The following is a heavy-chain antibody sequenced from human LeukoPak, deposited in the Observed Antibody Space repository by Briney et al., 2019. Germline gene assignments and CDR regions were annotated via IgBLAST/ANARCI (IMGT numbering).Heavy chain of an antibody. V-gene: IGHV1-2*02. CDR1: GYTFTGYY. J-gene: IGHJ3*02. CDR2: INPNSGGT. D-gene: IGHD1-1*01. Sequence: ASVKVSCKASGYTFTGYYMHWVRQAPGQGLEWMGWINPNSGGTNYAQKFQGRVTMTRDTSISTAYMELSRLRSDDTAVYYCAREIATTGHDPDAFDIWGQGTMVTVSS. CDR3: AREIATTGHDPDAFDI.